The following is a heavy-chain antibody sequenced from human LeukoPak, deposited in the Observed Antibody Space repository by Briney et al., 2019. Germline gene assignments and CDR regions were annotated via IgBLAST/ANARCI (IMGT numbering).Heavy chain of an antibody. Sequence: SVKVSCKASGGTFSGYTISWVRQAPGQGLEWMGRIIPILGIANYAQKFQGRATITADKSTSTAYMELSSLRSEDTAVYYCAREHCSGGSCFDPRYYYYGMDVWGQGTTVTVSS. V-gene: IGHV1-69*04. CDR3: AREHCSGGSCFDPRYYYYGMDV. D-gene: IGHD2-15*01. J-gene: IGHJ6*02. CDR2: IIPILGIA. CDR1: GGTFSGYT.